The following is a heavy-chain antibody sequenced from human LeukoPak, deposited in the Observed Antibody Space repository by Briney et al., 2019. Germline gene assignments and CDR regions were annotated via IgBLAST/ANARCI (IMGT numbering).Heavy chain of an antibody. V-gene: IGHV3-48*04. J-gene: IGHJ6*04. D-gene: IGHD3-10*02. CDR1: GFTFSTFG. CDR3: AELGITMIGGV. CDR2: ISSSGSTI. Sequence: GGSLRLSCAASGFTFSTFGMSWVRQAPGKGLEWVSSISSSGSTIYYADSVKGRFTISRDNAKNSLYLQMNSLRAEDTAVYYCAELGITMIGGVWGKGTTVTISS.